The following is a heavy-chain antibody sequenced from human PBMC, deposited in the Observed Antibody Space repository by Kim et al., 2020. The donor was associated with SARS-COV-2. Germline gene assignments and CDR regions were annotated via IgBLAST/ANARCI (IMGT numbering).Heavy chain of an antibody. CDR3: AKVLGPPIVVVPAAIDY. J-gene: IGHJ4*02. CDR2: ISGSGGST. D-gene: IGHD2-2*01. V-gene: IGHV3-23*01. Sequence: GGSLRLSCAASGFTFSSYAMSWVRQAPGKGLEWVSAISGSGGSTYYADSVKGRFTISRDNSKNTLYLQMNSLRAEDTAVYYCAKVLGPPIVVVPAAIDYWGQGTLVTVSS. CDR1: GFTFSSYA.